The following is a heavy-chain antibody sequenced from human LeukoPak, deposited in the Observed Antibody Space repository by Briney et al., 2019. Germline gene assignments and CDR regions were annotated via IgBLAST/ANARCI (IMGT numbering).Heavy chain of an antibody. D-gene: IGHD6-13*01. Sequence: SETLSLTCTVSGGSISSYYWSWIRQPPGKGLEWIGYIYYSGSTNYNPSLKSRVTISVDTSKNQFSLKLSSVTAADTAVYYCARRWGGAAAQLYWYFDLWGRGTLVTVSS. V-gene: IGHV4-59*01. J-gene: IGHJ2*01. CDR1: GGSISSYY. CDR2: IYYSGST. CDR3: ARRWGGAAAQLYWYFDL.